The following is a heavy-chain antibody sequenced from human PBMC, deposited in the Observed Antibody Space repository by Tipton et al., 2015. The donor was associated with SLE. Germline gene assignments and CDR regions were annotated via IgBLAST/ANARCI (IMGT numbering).Heavy chain of an antibody. CDR2: IYYSGST. V-gene: IGHV4-39*01. D-gene: IGHD3-16*01. CDR1: GGSISSSSYY. Sequence: TLSLTCTVSGGSISSSSYYWGWIRQPPGKGLEWIGSIYYSGSTYYNPSLKSRVTIPVDTSKNQFSLKLSSVTAADTAVYYCARSGDDYVWGSRMPFDIWGQGTMVTVSS. CDR3: ARSGDDYVWGSRMPFDI. J-gene: IGHJ3*02.